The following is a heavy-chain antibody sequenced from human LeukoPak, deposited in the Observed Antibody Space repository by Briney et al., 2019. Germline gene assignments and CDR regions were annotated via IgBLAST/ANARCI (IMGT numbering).Heavy chain of an antibody. CDR3: ARERPSKCYFDY. CDR1: GNTFTRYY. CDR2: INPSAGNT. Sequence: ASVKVSCKASGNTFTRYYMHWVRQAPGQGPEYMGIINPSAGNTNYAQKFRGRITKTRDTSTTTVYMELSSLVSEDTAVYYCARERPSKCYFDYWGQGTLVTVSS. V-gene: IGHV1-46*01. J-gene: IGHJ4*02.